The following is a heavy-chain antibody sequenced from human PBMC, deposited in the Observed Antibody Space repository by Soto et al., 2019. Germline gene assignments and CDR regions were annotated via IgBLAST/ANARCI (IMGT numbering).Heavy chain of an antibody. D-gene: IGHD3-10*01. CDR1: GFTFGDYA. V-gene: IGHV3-49*03. J-gene: IGHJ6*02. CDR2: IRSKAYGGTT. CDR3: TKSGEVRGVSYYYGMDG. Sequence: LRLSCTASGFTFGDYAMSWFRQAPGKGLEWVGFIRSKAYGGTTEYAASVKGRFTISRDDSKSIAYLQMNSLKTEDTAVYYCTKSGEVRGVSYYYGMDGWGQRTTDTVSS.